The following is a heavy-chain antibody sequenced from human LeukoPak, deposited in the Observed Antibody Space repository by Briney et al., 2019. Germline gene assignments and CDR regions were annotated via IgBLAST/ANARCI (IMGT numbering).Heavy chain of an antibody. CDR1: ELTFSDYW. CDR3: ARGYASAWCDY. J-gene: IGHJ4*02. D-gene: IGHD6-19*01. CDR2: ISSRGDTI. V-gene: IGHV3-48*03. Sequence: GGSLRLSCADSELTFSDYWMNWVRQAPGKGLEWVSYISSRGDTIYYADSVRGRFTLYRDNAKNSLYLQMNSLRAEDTAVYYCARGYASAWCDYWGQGALVTVSS.